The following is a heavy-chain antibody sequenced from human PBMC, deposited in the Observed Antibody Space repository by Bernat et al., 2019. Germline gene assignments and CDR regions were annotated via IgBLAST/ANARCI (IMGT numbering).Heavy chain of an antibody. V-gene: IGHV3-11*05. CDR1: GFTFSDYY. Sequence: QVQLVESGGGLVKPGGSLRLSCAASGFTFSDYYMSWIRQAPGKGLGWVSYISSSSSYTNDADSVKGRFTISRDNAKNSLYLQMNSLRAEDTAVYYCARGTSTSAPYMDVWGKGTTVTVSS. CDR2: ISSSSSYT. J-gene: IGHJ6*03. CDR3: ARGTSTSAPYMDV.